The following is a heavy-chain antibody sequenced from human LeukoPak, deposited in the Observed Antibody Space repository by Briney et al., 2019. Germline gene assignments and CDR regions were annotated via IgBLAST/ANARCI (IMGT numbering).Heavy chain of an antibody. CDR3: AKDRWEVVASGYGMDV. CDR1: GFTFSVYG. CDR2: ISYDGSNK. Sequence: GGSLRLSCAASGFTFSVYGMHWVRQAPGKGLEWVAVISYDGSNKYYADSVKGRFTISRDNSKNTLYLQMNSLRAEDTAVYYCAKDRWEVVASGYGMDVWGQGTTVTVSS. D-gene: IGHD2-15*01. J-gene: IGHJ6*02. V-gene: IGHV3-30*18.